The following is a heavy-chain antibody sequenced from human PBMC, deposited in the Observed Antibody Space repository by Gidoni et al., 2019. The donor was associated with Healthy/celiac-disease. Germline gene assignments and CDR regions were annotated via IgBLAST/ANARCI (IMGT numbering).Heavy chain of an antibody. CDR2: SNPSGGST. J-gene: IGHJ4*02. Sequence: QVQLVQSGAEVQTPGASATVSCQASGYTFTSYYMHWVRQAPGQGPEGMGISNPSGGSTSYAQKFQGRVTMTRDTSTSTVYMELSSLRSEDTAVYYCARGAPGIAHLFFDYWGQGTLVTVSS. CDR3: ARGAPGIAHLFFDY. CDR1: GYTFTSYY. V-gene: IGHV1-46*03. D-gene: IGHD6-13*01.